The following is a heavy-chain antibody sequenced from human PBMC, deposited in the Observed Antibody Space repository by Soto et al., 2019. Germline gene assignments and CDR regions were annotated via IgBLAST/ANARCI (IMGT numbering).Heavy chain of an antibody. Sequence: ASVKVSCKASGYTFTSYGISWVRQAPGQGLEWMGWISAYNGNTNYAQKLQGRVTMTTDTSTSTAYMELRSLRSDDTAVYYCARDYQKRKYYYDSSGYPPQLAFDIWG. D-gene: IGHD3-22*01. CDR3: ARDYQKRKYYYDSSGYPPQLAFDI. V-gene: IGHV1-18*01. CDR1: GYTFTSYG. J-gene: IGHJ3*02. CDR2: ISAYNGNT.